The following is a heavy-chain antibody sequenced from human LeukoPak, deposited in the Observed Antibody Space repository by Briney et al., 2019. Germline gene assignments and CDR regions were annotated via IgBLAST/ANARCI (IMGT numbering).Heavy chain of an antibody. CDR2: INHSGST. Sequence: SETLSLTCAVYGGSFSGYYWSWIRQPPGKGLEWIGEINHSGSTNYNPPLKSRVTISVDTSKNQFSLKLSSVTAADTAVYYCARNRGITRLFDYWGQGTLVTVSS. V-gene: IGHV4-34*01. CDR3: ARNRGITRLFDY. J-gene: IGHJ4*02. D-gene: IGHD3-10*01. CDR1: GGSFSGYY.